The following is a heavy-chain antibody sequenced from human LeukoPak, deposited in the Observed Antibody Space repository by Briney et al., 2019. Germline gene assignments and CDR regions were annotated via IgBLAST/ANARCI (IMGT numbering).Heavy chain of an antibody. CDR1: GLTFSSYR. CDR3: GGFGYEAAVDL. CDR2: IKPDGSET. D-gene: IGHD6-13*01. Sequence: GGSLRLSCAASGLTFSSYRMTWVRQAPGKGLEWVANIKPDGSETYYLDPVKGRFTISRDNTKNLLYLQMNSLRGEDTAVYYCGGFGYEAAVDLWGQGTLVTVSS. V-gene: IGHV3-7*01. J-gene: IGHJ4*02.